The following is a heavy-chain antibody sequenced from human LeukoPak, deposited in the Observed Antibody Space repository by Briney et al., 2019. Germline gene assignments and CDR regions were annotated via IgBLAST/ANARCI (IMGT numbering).Heavy chain of an antibody. CDR3: TREFGSAFDP. V-gene: IGHV4-59*01. J-gene: IGHJ5*02. CDR2: ISYSGNT. D-gene: IGHD3-10*01. Sequence: SETLSLTCTVSGGSISGYSWSWIRQPPGKGLEWIGYISYSGNTNHNPSLKSRVTISLDTSKNQFSLKVRSVTAADTAVYYCTREFGSAFDPWGQGTLVTVSS. CDR1: GGSISGYS.